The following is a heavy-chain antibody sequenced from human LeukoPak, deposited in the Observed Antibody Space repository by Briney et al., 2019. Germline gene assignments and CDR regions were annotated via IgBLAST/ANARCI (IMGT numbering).Heavy chain of an antibody. V-gene: IGHV4-4*07. CDR1: GYSISNGYF. J-gene: IGHJ4*02. CDR3: ARSETAAGIFGY. CDR2: VYTSGST. D-gene: IGHD6-13*01. Sequence: SETLSLTCSVSGYSISNGYFCSWIRQPAGKGLEWIGRVYTSGSTNYNPSLKSRVTMSVDTSKNQFSLKLNSVTAADTAVYYCARSETAAGIFGYWGQGTLVTDSS.